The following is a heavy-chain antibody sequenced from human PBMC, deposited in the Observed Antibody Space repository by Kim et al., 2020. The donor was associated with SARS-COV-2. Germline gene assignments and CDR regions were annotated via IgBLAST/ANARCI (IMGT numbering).Heavy chain of an antibody. J-gene: IGHJ4*02. D-gene: IGHD2-15*01. CDR2: IIPIFGTA. Sequence: SVKVSCKASGGTFSSYAISWVRQAPGQGLEWMGGIIPIFGTANYAQKFQGRVTITADESTSTAYMELSSLRSEDTAVYYCARSRVWRDIVVVVAATHPFDYWGQGTLVTVSS. CDR3: ARSRVWRDIVVVVAATHPFDY. CDR1: GGTFSSYA. V-gene: IGHV1-69*13.